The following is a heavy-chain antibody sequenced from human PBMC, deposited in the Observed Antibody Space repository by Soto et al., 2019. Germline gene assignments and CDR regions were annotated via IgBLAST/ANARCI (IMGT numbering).Heavy chain of an antibody. J-gene: IGHJ5*02. CDR2: IFSSGST. Sequence: SATLTLPCTASGGSITDYSWVWIRQPAGKGLAWIGRIFSSGSTNYNPSLKGRSTMSLDTAKNQFSRKLNSATATDTAVYFCATDQGGVGTADNWFDPWDQGILVTVSS. V-gene: IGHV4-4*07. CDR3: ATDQGGVGTADNWFDP. CDR1: GGSITDYS. D-gene: IGHD2-21*02.